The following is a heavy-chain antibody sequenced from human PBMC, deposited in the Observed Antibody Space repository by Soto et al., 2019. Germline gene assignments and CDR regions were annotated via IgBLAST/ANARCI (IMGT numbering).Heavy chain of an antibody. CDR3: ARGGALSTSWYRGDGLDS. J-gene: IGHJ4*02. V-gene: IGHV1-69*06. CDR2: IIPVFGTP. D-gene: IGHD6-13*01. Sequence: QVQLEQSGSEVKKSGSSVKVSCKASGYSFSSHAITWVRQAPGQGLEWMRGIIPVFGTPSYAQKFQGRVTISADKSTNTSSVELRSLRSEDTAVYYCARGGALSTSWYRGDGLDSWGQGTQVTVSS. CDR1: GYSFSSHA.